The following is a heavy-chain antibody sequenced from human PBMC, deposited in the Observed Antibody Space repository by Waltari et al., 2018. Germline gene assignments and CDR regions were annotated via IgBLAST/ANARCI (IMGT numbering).Heavy chain of an antibody. J-gene: IGHJ5*02. CDR1: GYSISSGYY. CDR2: IYHSGST. V-gene: IGHV4-38-2*01. CDR3: ARIQNPTNWGSSWFDP. D-gene: IGHD7-27*01. Sequence: QVQLQESGPGLVKPSETLSLPCAVSGYSISSGYYWGWLRQPPGKGLEWIGSIYHSGSTYYNPSLKSRVTISVDTSKNQFSLKLSSVTAADTAVYYCARIQNPTNWGSSWFDPWGQGTLVTVSS.